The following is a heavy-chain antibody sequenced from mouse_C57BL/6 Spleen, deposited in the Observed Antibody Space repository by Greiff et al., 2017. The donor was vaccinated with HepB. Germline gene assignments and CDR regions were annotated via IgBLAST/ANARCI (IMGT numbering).Heavy chain of an antibody. J-gene: IGHJ3*01. CDR2: ISYDGSN. Sequence: EVQLQESGPGLVKPSQSLSLTCSVTGYSITSGYYWNWIRQFPGNKLEWMGYISYDGSNNYNPSLKNRISITRDTSKNQFFLKLNSVTTEDTATYYCARDLATEVATGGFAYWGQGTLVTVSA. CDR1: GYSITSGYY. CDR3: ARDLATEVATGGFAY. D-gene: IGHD1-1*01. V-gene: IGHV3-6*01.